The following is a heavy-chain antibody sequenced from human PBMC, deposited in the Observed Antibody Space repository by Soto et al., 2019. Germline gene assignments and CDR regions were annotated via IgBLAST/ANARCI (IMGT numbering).Heavy chain of an antibody. V-gene: IGHV1-69*13. Sequence: ASVKVSCKASGGTFSSYAISWVRQAPGQGLEWMGGIIPIFGTANYAQKFQGRVTITADESTSTAYMELSSLRSEDTAVYYCARMYSGSYVDYYYYGMDVWGQGTTVTVSS. J-gene: IGHJ6*02. CDR3: ARMYSGSYVDYYYYGMDV. CDR1: GGTFSSYA. CDR2: IIPIFGTA. D-gene: IGHD1-26*01.